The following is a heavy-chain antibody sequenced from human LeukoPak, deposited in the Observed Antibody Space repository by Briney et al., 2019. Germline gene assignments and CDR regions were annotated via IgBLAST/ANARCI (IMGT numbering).Heavy chain of an antibody. D-gene: IGHD4-11*01. J-gene: IGHJ4*02. CDR3: AKCRTYSTFVRDS. V-gene: IGHV3-23*01. CDR1: GFTISSCA. Sequence: AGGSLRLSYAASGFTISSCAMGWVRQAPGKGLEWVSALSDSGGSTNHADSVKGRFTISRDNSKNTLYLQMTSLRAEDTAVYYCAKCRTYSTFVRDSWGQGTLVTVSS. CDR2: LSDSGGST.